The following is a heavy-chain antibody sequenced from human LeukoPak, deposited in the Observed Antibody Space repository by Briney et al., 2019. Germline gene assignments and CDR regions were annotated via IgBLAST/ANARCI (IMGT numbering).Heavy chain of an antibody. D-gene: IGHD2-2*01. CDR2: IYYSGST. CDR3: ARHLEDIVVVPAAPSYYYYGMDV. CDR1: GGSISSSSYY. Sequence: SETLSLTCTVSGGSISSSSYYWGWIRQPPGKGLEWIGSIYYSGSTYYNPSLKSRVTISVDTSKNQFSLKLSSVTAADTAVYYCARHLEDIVVVPAAPSYYYYGMDVWGQGTTVTVSS. V-gene: IGHV4-39*01. J-gene: IGHJ6*02.